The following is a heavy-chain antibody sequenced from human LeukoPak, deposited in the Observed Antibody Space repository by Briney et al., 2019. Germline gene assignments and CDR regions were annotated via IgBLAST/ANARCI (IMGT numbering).Heavy chain of an antibody. CDR1: GFTFIRYW. D-gene: IGHD3-10*01. J-gene: IGHJ4*02. CDR2: IDEHGTTI. Sequence: PGESLRLSCAASGFTFIRYWMHWVRQAPGEGLVWVSRIDEHGTTIDYADSVRDRFTISRDNAKNTLYLHMNSLRAEDTAMYYCARDVGGAGSHWGQGSLVTVSS. V-gene: IGHV3-74*01. CDR3: ARDVGGAGSH.